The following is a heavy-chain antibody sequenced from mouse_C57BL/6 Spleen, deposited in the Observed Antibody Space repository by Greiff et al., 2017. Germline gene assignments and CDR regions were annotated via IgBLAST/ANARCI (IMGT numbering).Heavy chain of an antibody. CDR2: INPGSGGT. J-gene: IGHJ2*01. CDR3: ARSADYYGSRYYFDY. D-gene: IGHD1-1*01. CDR1: GYAFTNYL. Sequence: VQLQQSGAELVRPGTSVKVSCKASGYAFTNYLIEWVKQRPGQGLEWIGVINPGSGGTNYNEKFKGKATLTADKSSSTAYMQLSSLTSEDSAVYCCARSADYYGSRYYFDYWGQGTTLTVSS. V-gene: IGHV1-54*01.